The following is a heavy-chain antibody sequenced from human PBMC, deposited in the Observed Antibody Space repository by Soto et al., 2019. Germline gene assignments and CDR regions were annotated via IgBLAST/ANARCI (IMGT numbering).Heavy chain of an antibody. CDR2: INHSGST. J-gene: IGHJ5*02. V-gene: IGHV4-34*01. CDR1: GGSFSGYY. Sequence: SETLSLTCAVYGGSFSGYYWSWIRQPPGKGLEWIGEINHSGSTNYNPSLKSRVTISVDTSKNQFSLKLSSVTAADTAVYYCARGMRQWLVRGWFDPWGQGTQVTVSS. CDR3: ARGMRQWLVRGWFDP. D-gene: IGHD6-19*01.